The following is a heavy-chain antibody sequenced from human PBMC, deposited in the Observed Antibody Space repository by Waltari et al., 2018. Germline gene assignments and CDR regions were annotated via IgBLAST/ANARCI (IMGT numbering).Heavy chain of an antibody. V-gene: IGHV4-39*01. CDR1: GVSITSNRPS. D-gene: IGHD5-12*01. CDR3: ATYIGASVGTAAFDV. CDR2: MSYSGAT. Sequence: QLQLQESGPGLVKPSETLSLTCSVSGVSITSNRPSWAWIRQPPGQGLEWIATMSYSGATYSSPSLESRVTVSRDTSKNQLSLKLVSVTAADTAVYYCATYIGASVGTAAFDVWGQGTMVTVSS. J-gene: IGHJ3*01.